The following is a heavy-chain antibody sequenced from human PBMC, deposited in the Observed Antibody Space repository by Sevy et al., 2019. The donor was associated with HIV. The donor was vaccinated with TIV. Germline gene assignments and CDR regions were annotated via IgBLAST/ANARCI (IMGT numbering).Heavy chain of an antibody. CDR3: SRVQGTISPYNYFGMDV. V-gene: IGHV3-49*03. D-gene: IGHD3-3*01. CDR1: GFTFGDYA. Sequence: GGSLRLSCTASGFTFGDYAMSWLRQAPGKGLEWVGFIKSKTYGGTTEYAASVKGRFTISRDDSKSIAYLQMNSLETEDTALYYCSRVQGTISPYNYFGMDVWGQGTTVTVSS. J-gene: IGHJ6*02. CDR2: IKSKTYGGTT.